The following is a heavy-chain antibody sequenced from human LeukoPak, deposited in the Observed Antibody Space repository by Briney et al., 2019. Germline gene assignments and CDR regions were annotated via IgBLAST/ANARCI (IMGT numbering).Heavy chain of an antibody. D-gene: IGHD3-16*01. Sequence: GGSLRLSCAASGFTFSSYAMSWVRQAPGKGLEWVSAISGSGGSTYYADSVKGRFTISRDNSRDTLYLQMNSLRAEDTAVYYCAKGYYDYVWGSYYFDYWGQGTLVTDSS. CDR3: AKGYYDYVWGSYYFDY. CDR2: ISGSGGST. CDR1: GFTFSSYA. J-gene: IGHJ4*02. V-gene: IGHV3-23*01.